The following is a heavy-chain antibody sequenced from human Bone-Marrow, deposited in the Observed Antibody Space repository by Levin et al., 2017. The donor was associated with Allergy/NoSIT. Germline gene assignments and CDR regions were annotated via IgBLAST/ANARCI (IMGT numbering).Heavy chain of an antibody. Sequence: SCAASGFTFDDYTMHWVRQAPGKGLEWVSLISWDGGSTYYADSVKGRFTISRDNSKNSLYLQMNSLRTEDTALYYCAKGYLGYFDYWGQGTLVTVSS. D-gene: IGHD2-21*01. CDR1: GFTFDDYT. V-gene: IGHV3-43*01. J-gene: IGHJ4*02. CDR2: ISWDGGST. CDR3: AKGYLGYFDY.